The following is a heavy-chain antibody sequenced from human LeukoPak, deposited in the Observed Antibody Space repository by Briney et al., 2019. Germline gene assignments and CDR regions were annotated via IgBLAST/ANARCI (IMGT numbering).Heavy chain of an antibody. J-gene: IGHJ6*03. D-gene: IGHD5-12*01. CDR3: ATHSMPLVATNILPYYYYYMDV. CDR1: GGSISSYY. CDR2: IYYSGST. Sequence: SETLSLTCTVSGGSISSYYWSWIRQPPGKGLEWIGYIYYSGSTNYNPSLKSRVTISVDTSKNQFSLKLSSVTAADTAVYYCATHSMPLVATNILPYYYYYMDVWGKGTTVTISS. V-gene: IGHV4-59*01.